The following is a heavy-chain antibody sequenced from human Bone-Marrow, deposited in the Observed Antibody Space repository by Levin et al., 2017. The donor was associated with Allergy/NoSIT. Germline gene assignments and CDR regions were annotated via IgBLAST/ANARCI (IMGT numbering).Heavy chain of an antibody. CDR1: GYTFTGHY. CDR3: ARDRGASTYGYTFDY. J-gene: IGHJ4*02. D-gene: IGHD5-18*01. CDR2: INPNNDDS. Sequence: GASVKVSCKASGYTFTGHYLHWVRQAPGQGLEWMGWINPNNDDSKFPQKFQGRVTMTRDTSISTAYMELSRLSSDDTAVYYCARDRGASTYGYTFDYWGQGTLVTVSS. V-gene: IGHV1-2*02.